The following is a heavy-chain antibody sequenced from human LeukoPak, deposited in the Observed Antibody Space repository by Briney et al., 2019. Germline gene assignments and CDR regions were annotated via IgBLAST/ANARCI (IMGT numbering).Heavy chain of an antibody. J-gene: IGHJ4*02. D-gene: IGHD1-26*01. CDR3: AREGGSYRAFDY. V-gene: IGHV4-4*07. CDR1: GGSISSYY. Sequence: SETLSLTCTVSGGSISSYYWSWIRQPAGKGLEWVGRIHTSGNTNYNPSLKSRVTLSVDTSKNQFSLNLSSVTAADTAVYYCAREGGSYRAFDYWGQGTLVTVSS. CDR2: IHTSGNT.